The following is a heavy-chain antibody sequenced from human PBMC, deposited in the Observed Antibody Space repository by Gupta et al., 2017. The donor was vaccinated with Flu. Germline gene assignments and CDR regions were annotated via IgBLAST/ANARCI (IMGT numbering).Heavy chain of an antibody. V-gene: IGHV4-34*01. J-gene: IGHJ6*02. CDR2: INHSGST. D-gene: IGHD6-13*01. CDR3: ASSYWRYSSHYVYGMDV. Sequence: QVQLQQWGAGLLKPSETLSLTCAVYGGSFSGYYWSWIRQPPGKGLEWIGEINHSGSTNYNPSLKSRVTISVDTSKNQFSLKLSSVTAADTAVYYCASSYWRYSSHYVYGMDVWGQGTTVTVSS. CDR1: GGSFSGYY.